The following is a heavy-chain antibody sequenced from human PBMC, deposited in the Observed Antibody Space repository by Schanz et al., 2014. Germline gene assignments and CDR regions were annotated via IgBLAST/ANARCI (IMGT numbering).Heavy chain of an antibody. CDR2: SSNTGTFI. Sequence: QVQLVESGGGLVKPGGSLRLSCAASGFTFSDHYMAWIRQAPGKGLEWVSISSNTGTFIYYADSVRGRFVISRDNAKSSLFLQMKGLRAEDTAVYYCVRDAYLQIRGTVFDSWGPGNLVTVSS. V-gene: IGHV3-11*01. J-gene: IGHJ4*02. CDR3: VRDAYLQIRGTVFDS. CDR1: GFTFSDHY. D-gene: IGHD1-1*01.